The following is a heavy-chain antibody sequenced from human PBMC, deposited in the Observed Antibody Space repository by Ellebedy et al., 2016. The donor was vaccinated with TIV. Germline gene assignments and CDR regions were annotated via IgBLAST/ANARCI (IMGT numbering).Heavy chain of an antibody. Sequence: GGSLRLXCAASGFTFSSYAMSWVRQAPGKGLEWVSSISGSGGSAYHADSVKGRFTISRDNSKNTLYLQMNSLRAEDTAVYYCASGIRVSLYGMDVWGQGTTVTLSS. V-gene: IGHV3-23*01. J-gene: IGHJ6*02. D-gene: IGHD3-10*01. CDR2: ISGSGGSA. CDR1: GFTFSSYA. CDR3: ASGIRVSLYGMDV.